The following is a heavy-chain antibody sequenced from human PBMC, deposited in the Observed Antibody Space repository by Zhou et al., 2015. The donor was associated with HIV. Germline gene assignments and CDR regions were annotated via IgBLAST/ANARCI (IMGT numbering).Heavy chain of an antibody. Sequence: QVQLVQSGTEVKKPGSSVKVSCKASGGTFSGSDISWIRQAPGQGLEWMGGIIPIFGTANYAQKFQGRVTITADESTSTAYMELSSLRSEDTAVYYCARDLHYGSGSSEVYWGQGTLVTVSS. CDR1: GGTFSGSD. CDR3: ARDLHYGSGSSEVY. V-gene: IGHV1-69*01. CDR2: IIPIFGTA. D-gene: IGHD3-10*01. J-gene: IGHJ4*02.